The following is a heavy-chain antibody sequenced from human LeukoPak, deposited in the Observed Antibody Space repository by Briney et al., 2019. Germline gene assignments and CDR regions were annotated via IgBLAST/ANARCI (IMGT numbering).Heavy chain of an antibody. V-gene: IGHV4-39*07. CDR3: AKSNGYGLVDI. J-gene: IGHJ3*02. D-gene: IGHD3-10*01. Sequence: SETLSLTCTVSGGSISTANYYRGWIPQPPGKGLEWIGNIFYSGSTSYYSPSLKSRVTISLDTSRNHFSLKLNSVTAADTAVYYCAKSNGYGLVDIWGQGTMVTVSS. CDR2: IFYSGSTS. CDR1: GGSISTANYY.